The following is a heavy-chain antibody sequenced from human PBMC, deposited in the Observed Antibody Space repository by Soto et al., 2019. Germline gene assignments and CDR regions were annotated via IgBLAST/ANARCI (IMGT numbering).Heavy chain of an antibody. V-gene: IGHV6-1*01. J-gene: IGHJ4*02. CDR1: GDSVSSNSPA. Sequence: SQPLSLIFAISGDSVSSNSPAWNWIRRSPSRGLEWLGRTYYRSKWYNDYAVSVNSRITINPDTSKNQFSLQLNSVTPEDTAVYYCARSSRGNFDYWGQGTLVTVSS. CDR3: ARSSRGNFDY. D-gene: IGHD3-10*01. CDR2: TYYRSKWYN.